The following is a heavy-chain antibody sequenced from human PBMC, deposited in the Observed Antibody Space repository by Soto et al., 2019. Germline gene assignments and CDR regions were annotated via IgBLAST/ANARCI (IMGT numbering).Heavy chain of an antibody. CDR3: VRDRSTCKDY. CDR2: IKSDGTST. D-gene: IGHD2-2*01. Sequence: EVHLVESGGGLVQPGGSLRLSCAASGFTFSSYWMHWVRQVPGKRLVWVSRIKSDGTSTDYADSVKGRFTISRDNAKNRLYLQMNSLRVEDTAVYYCVRDRSTCKDYWGQGTLVTVSS. CDR1: GFTFSSYW. V-gene: IGHV3-74*01. J-gene: IGHJ4*02.